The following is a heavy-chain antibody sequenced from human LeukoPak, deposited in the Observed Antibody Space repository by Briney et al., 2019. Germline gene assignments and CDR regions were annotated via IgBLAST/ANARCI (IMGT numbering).Heavy chain of an antibody. CDR2: ISGSGGST. D-gene: IGHD3-22*01. Sequence: PGGSLRLSCAASGFTFSSYAMSWVRQAPGKGLEWVSAISGSGGSTYYADSVKGRFTIPRDNSKNTLYLQMNSLRAEDTAVYYCAKARGNVYYYDSSGYYLFDYWGQGTLVTVSS. V-gene: IGHV3-23*01. CDR1: GFTFSSYA. J-gene: IGHJ4*02. CDR3: AKARGNVYYYDSSGYYLFDY.